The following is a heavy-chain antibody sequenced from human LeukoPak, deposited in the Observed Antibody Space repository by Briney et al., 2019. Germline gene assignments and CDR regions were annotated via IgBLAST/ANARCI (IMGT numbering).Heavy chain of an antibody. Sequence: SETLSLTCAVSGGSISTNNWWRWVRQPPGKGLEWIGEISHGGGTKYNPSLKSRVTISVDKSKNQFSLELNSVTAGDAAMYYCARGGGNFHYYYYGLDVWGQGTTVTVSS. V-gene: IGHV4-4*02. D-gene: IGHD4-23*01. CDR1: GGSISTNNW. CDR2: ISHGGGT. CDR3: ARGGGNFHYYYYGLDV. J-gene: IGHJ6*02.